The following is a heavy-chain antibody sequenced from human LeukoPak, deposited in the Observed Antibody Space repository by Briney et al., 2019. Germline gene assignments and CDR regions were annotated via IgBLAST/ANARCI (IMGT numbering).Heavy chain of an antibody. CDR3: ARVLLWFGELSFDY. V-gene: IGHV4-34*01. Sequence: SETLSLTCAVYGGSFSGYYWSWIRRPPGKGLEWIGEINHSGSTNYNPSLKSRVTISVDTSKNQFSLKLSSVTAADTAVYYCARVLLWFGELSFDYWGQGTLVTVSS. D-gene: IGHD3-10*01. J-gene: IGHJ4*02. CDR1: GGSFSGYY. CDR2: INHSGST.